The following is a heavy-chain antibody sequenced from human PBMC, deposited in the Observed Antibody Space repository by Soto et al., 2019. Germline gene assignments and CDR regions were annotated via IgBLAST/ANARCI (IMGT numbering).Heavy chain of an antibody. Sequence: SETLSLTCTVSGGSISYYYWSWIRQPPGKGLEYIGYLYYSGSTNYNPSLKSRVTMSVDTPKNQFSLRLSSVTAADTAVSYCARFRERWFTYWYFDLWGRGTLVTVSS. CDR2: LYYSGST. CDR3: ARFRERWFTYWYFDL. V-gene: IGHV4-59*01. J-gene: IGHJ2*01. D-gene: IGHD1-26*01. CDR1: GGSISYYY.